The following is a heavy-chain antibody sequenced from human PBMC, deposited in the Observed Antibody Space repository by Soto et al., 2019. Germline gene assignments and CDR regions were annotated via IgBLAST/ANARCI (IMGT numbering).Heavy chain of an antibody. Sequence: QVQLVQSGAEVKKPGASVKVSCKASGYTFTSYAMHWVRQAPGQRLEWMGWINAGNGNTKYSQKLQGRVTITRDTSASTAYMELSSLRSEDKAVYYCASPSIAVAGTFQGRPDYWGQGTLVTVSS. V-gene: IGHV1-3*01. CDR2: INAGNGNT. D-gene: IGHD6-19*01. CDR3: ASPSIAVAGTFQGRPDY. CDR1: GYTFTSYA. J-gene: IGHJ4*02.